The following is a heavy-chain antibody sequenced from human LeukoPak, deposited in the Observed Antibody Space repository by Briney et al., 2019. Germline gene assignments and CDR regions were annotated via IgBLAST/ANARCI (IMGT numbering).Heavy chain of an antibody. CDR3: DRGRYYDFWSGYYNYYYYSMDV. Sequence: PGGSLRLSCAASGFTFSDHYMDWVRQAPGKELEWVGRTRNKANRYTTEYAASVKGRFTISRDDSKNSLYLQMNSLKNEHTAVYYCDRGRYYDFWSGYYNYYYYSMDVWGKGPRSPSP. J-gene: IGHJ6*03. V-gene: IGHV3-72*01. CDR2: TRNKANRYTT. CDR1: GFTFSDHY. D-gene: IGHD3-3*01.